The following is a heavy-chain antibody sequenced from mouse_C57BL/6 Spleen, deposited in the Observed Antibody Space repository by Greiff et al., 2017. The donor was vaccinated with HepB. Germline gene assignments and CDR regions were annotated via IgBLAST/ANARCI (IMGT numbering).Heavy chain of an antibody. CDR3: TTGSYGSSPYWYFDV. CDR1: GFNIKDDY. J-gene: IGHJ1*03. D-gene: IGHD1-1*01. CDR2: IDPENGDT. Sequence: VQLQQSGAELVRPGASVKLSCTASGFNIKDDYMHWVKQRPEQGLEWIGWIDPENGDTEYASKFQGKATITADTSSNTAYLQLSSLTSEDTAVYYCTTGSYGSSPYWYFDVWGTGTTVTVSS. V-gene: IGHV14-4*01.